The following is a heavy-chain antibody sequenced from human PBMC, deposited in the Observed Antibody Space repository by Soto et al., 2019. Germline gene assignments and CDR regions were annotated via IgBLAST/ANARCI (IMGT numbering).Heavy chain of an antibody. CDR3: ARGGSRSNNWLDP. CDR1: GGPXISYA. V-gene: IGHV1-69*13. J-gene: IGHJ5*02. Sequence: GXSXKMSCKASGGPXISYAISWVRQAPGQGLEWIGGIIRIFGTANYEQKFQGRVTITADESTSTAYMELSSLRSEDTAVYYCARGGSRSNNWLDPWGQVPLVT. D-gene: IGHD3-16*01. CDR2: IIRIFGTA.